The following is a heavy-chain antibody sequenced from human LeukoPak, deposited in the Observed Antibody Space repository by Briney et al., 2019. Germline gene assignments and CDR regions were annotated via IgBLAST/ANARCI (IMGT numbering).Heavy chain of an antibody. CDR2: IYYSGNT. CDR1: GGSISSGDYY. D-gene: IGHD6-13*01. CDR3: ARVTGGIAAGY. V-gene: IGHV4-30-4*08. J-gene: IGHJ4*02. Sequence: PSQTLSLTCTVSGGSISSGDYYWSWIRQPPGKGLEWIGYIYYSGNTYYNPSLKSRVTISADTSKNQFSLKLISVTAADTAVYYCARVTGGIAAGYWGQGTLVTVSS.